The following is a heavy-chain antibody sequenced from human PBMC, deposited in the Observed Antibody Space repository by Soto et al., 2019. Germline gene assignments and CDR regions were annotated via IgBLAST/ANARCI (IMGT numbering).Heavy chain of an antibody. CDR3: ARDNFDY. J-gene: IGHJ4*02. Sequence: GGSLRLSCITSGLTLSTYAMNWVRQGPGKGLEWVSYISFGSNSIYYGDSVKGRFTVSRDNAKNSVFLQMNNLREEDTAMYYCARDNFDYWGQGTQVTVSS. CDR1: GLTLSTYA. V-gene: IGHV3-48*02. CDR2: ISFGSNSI.